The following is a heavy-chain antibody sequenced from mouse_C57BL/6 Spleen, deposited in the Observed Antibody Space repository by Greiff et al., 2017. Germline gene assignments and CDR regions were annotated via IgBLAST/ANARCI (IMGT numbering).Heavy chain of an antibody. CDR3: ASHDGYYEGFDY. D-gene: IGHD2-3*01. Sequence: EAQLQQSGPELVKPGVSVKISRKAPGYLFTDYNMNWVKQSNGKSLDWIGVMNPNYGTTSYNQKFKGKATLTVDQSSSTAYMQLNSLTSEDSAVYYCASHDGYYEGFDYWGQGTTRTGSS. CDR1: GYLFTDYN. V-gene: IGHV1-39*01. CDR2: MNPNYGTT. J-gene: IGHJ2*01.